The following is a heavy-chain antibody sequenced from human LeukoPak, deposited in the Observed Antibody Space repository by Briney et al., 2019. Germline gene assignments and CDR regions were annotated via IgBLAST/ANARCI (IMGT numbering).Heavy chain of an antibody. CDR1: GGSISSYY. J-gene: IGHJ3*02. CDR3: AREAYYYGWGYSDSYAFDI. CDR2: MYSTGST. D-gene: IGHD3-10*01. V-gene: IGHV4-4*07. Sequence: SETLSLTCTVSGGSISSYYWNWIRQPAGKGLEYIGRMYSTGSTNYNPSLKSRVTMSVDTSKNQFSLKLSSVTAADTAKYYCAREAYYYGWGYSDSYAFDIGGQGTMVTFSS.